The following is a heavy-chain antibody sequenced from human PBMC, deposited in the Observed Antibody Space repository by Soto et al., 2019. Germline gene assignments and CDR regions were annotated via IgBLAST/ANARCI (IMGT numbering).Heavy chain of an antibody. CDR1: GFTFDDYT. CDR2: ISWDGGST. D-gene: IGHD1-26*01. V-gene: IGHV3-43*01. Sequence: EVQLVESGGVVVQPGGSLRLSCAASGFTFDDYTMHWVRQAPGKGLEWVSLISWDGGSTYYADSVKGRFTISRDNSKNSLYLQMNSLRTEDTALYYCAKDIKFGRAYWGSYWGGFDYWGQGTLVTVSS. CDR3: AKDIKFGRAYWGSYWGGFDY. J-gene: IGHJ4*02.